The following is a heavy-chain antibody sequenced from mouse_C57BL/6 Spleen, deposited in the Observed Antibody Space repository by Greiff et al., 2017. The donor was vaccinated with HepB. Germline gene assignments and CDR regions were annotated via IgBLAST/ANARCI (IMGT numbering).Heavy chain of an antibody. Sequence: QVTLKECGPGILQPSQTLSLTCSFSGFSLSTFGMGVGWIRQPSGKGLEWLAHSWWGDDKYYNPALKSRLTIPKDTSKNQVFLKIANVDTADTATYYCARMGGELTYYFDYWGQGTTLTVSS. V-gene: IGHV8-8*01. D-gene: IGHD1-3*01. CDR3: ARMGGELTYYFDY. CDR2: SWWGDDK. CDR1: GFSLSTFGMG. J-gene: IGHJ2*01.